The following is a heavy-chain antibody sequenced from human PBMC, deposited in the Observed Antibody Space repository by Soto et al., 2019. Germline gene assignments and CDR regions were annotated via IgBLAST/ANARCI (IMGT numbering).Heavy chain of an antibody. V-gene: IGHV3-74*01. Sequence: EVQLVESGGGLVQPGGSLRLSCAASGFTLSSYWMHWVRQAPGKGLVWVSRINSDGSSTSYADSVKGRFTISRDNAKHSLYLKMNSLRGEDTAGYYCARDPGTGDYDSSGDYYDWGQGTLVTVSS. J-gene: IGHJ4*02. CDR3: ARDPGTGDYDSSGDYYD. D-gene: IGHD3-22*01. CDR1: GFTLSSYW. CDR2: INSDGSST.